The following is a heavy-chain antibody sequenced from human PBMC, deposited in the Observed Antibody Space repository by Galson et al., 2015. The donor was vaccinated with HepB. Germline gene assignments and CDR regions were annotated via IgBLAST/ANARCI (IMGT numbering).Heavy chain of an antibody. CDR3: AKPIAAAGTGYFQH. J-gene: IGHJ1*01. D-gene: IGHD6-13*01. CDR2: ISWDGDST. CDR1: GFTFDDYT. V-gene: IGHV3-43*01. Sequence: SLRLSCAASGFTFDDYTMHWVRQAPGKGLEWVSLISWDGDSTYYADSVKGRFTISRDNSKNSLYLQMNSLRTEDTALYYCAKPIAAAGTGYFQHWGQGTLVTVSS.